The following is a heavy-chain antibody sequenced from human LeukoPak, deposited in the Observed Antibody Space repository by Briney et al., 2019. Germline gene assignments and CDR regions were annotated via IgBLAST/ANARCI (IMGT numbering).Heavy chain of an antibody. V-gene: IGHV3-64D*06. CDR1: GFTFSLYA. Sequence: GGSLRLSCSASGFTFSLYAMQWVRQAPGKGLEYVSAISSNGGSTYYADSVKGRFTISRDNSKNTLYFQMSSLRTEDTAVYYCVKAFSSHWSHFDSWGQGTLVTVSS. D-gene: IGHD6-13*01. J-gene: IGHJ4*02. CDR3: VKAFSSHWSHFDS. CDR2: ISSNGGST.